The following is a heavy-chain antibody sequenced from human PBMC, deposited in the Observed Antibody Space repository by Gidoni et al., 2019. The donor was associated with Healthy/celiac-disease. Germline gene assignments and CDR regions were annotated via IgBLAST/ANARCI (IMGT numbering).Heavy chain of an antibody. J-gene: IGHJ5*02. CDR3: ARGPPPTSYDVWSGYRNNWFDP. CDR2: INHSGST. Sequence: QVQLQQWGAGLLKPSETLSLTCAVSGGSFSGYYWSWIRQPPGKGLEWIGEINHSGSTNYNPSLKSRVTISVDTSKNQFSLKLSSVTAADTAVYYCARGPPPTSYDVWSGYRNNWFDPWGQGTLVTVSS. CDR1: GGSFSGYY. D-gene: IGHD3-3*01. V-gene: IGHV4-34*01.